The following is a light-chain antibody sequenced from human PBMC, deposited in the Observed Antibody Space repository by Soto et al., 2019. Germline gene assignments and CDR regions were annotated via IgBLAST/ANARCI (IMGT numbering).Light chain of an antibody. CDR2: GAS. Sequence: EIGMTQSPATLSVSPGGRATLSCRASQSISDTLAWYQQKPGQAPRLLIHGASTRATGFPARFSGSGSGTDFTLTISSLQSEDFAVYYCQQYNNWPWTFGQGTKVDI. CDR3: QQYNNWPWT. J-gene: IGKJ1*01. CDR1: QSISDT. V-gene: IGKV3-15*01.